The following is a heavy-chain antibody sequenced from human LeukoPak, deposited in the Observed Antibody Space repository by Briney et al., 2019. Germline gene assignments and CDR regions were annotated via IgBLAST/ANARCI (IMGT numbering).Heavy chain of an antibody. Sequence: SVKVSCKASGGTFSSYAISWVRQAPGQGLKWMGGIIPIFGTANYAQKFQGRVTITADESTSTAYMELSSLRSEDTAVYYCARGSRGYCSSTSCSSYYYYYYYMDVWGKGTTVTVSS. V-gene: IGHV1-69*01. CDR2: IIPIFGTA. J-gene: IGHJ6*03. CDR3: ARGSRGYCSSTSCSSYYYYYYYMDV. D-gene: IGHD2-2*01. CDR1: GGTFSSYA.